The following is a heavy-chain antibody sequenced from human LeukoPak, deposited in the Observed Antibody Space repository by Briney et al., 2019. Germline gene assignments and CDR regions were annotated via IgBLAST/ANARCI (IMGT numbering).Heavy chain of an antibody. CDR3: ARDRYFDWPYYYYMDV. CDR2: ISPRGSTI. V-gene: IGHV3-48*04. J-gene: IGHJ6*03. Sequence: GGSLRLSCAASGFTFSNHGMNWVRQAPGKGLEWLSGISPRGSTIYYADSVKGRFTISRDNAKNSLYLQMNSLRAEDTAVYYCARDRYFDWPYYYYMDVWGKGTTVTISS. D-gene: IGHD3-9*01. CDR1: GFTFSNHG.